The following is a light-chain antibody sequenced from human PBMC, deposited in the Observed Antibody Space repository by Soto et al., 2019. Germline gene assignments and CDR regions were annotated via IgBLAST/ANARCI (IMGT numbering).Light chain of an antibody. CDR2: GAS. Sequence: EIVLTQSPASLSVSPGERATLSCRANQSVSSNLAWYQQKPGQAPRLLIYGASTRATGIPARFSGSGSGTEFTLTINSLQSEDFAVYYCQQYNNWPRTFGQGTRLEIK. V-gene: IGKV3-15*01. CDR3: QQYNNWPRT. CDR1: QSVSSN. J-gene: IGKJ5*01.